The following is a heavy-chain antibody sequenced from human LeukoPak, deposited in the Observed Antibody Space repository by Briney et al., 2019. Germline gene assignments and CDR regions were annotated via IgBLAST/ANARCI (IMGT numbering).Heavy chain of an antibody. D-gene: IGHD4-17*01. Sequence: GASVKVSCKASGYTFTSYYMHWVRQAPGQGLEWMGIINPSGGSTSYAQKFQGRVTMTTDTSTSTVYMELSSLRSEDTAVYYCARVDYGDNWFDPWGQGTLVTVSS. CDR1: GYTFTSYY. V-gene: IGHV1-46*01. CDR3: ARVDYGDNWFDP. J-gene: IGHJ5*02. CDR2: INPSGGST.